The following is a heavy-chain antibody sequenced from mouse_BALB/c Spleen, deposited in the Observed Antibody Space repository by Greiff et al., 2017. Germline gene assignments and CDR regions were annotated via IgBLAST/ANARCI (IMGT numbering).Heavy chain of an antibody. J-gene: IGHJ3*01. V-gene: IGHV5-6-3*01. D-gene: IGHD1-1*01. CDR2: INSNGGST. CDR1: GFTFSSYG. CDR3: ARDSGSSSPFAY. Sequence: EVKLVESGGGLVQPGGSLKLSCAASGFTFSSYGMSWVRQTPDKRLELVATINSNGGSTYYPDSVKGRFTISRDNAKNTLYLQMSSLKSEDTAMYYCARDSGSSSPFAYWGQGTLVTVSA.